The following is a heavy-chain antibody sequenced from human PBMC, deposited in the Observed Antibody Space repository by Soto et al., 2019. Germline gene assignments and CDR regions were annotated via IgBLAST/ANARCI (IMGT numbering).Heavy chain of an antibody. V-gene: IGHV3-30-3*01. D-gene: IGHD3-22*01. CDR3: ARDDGWGGRGYQHY. CDR2: ISYDGSNK. CDR1: GFTFSSYA. Sequence: QVQLVESGGGVVQPGRSLRLSCAASGFTFSSYAMHWVRQAPGKGLEWVAVISYDGSNKYYADSVKGRFTISRDNSKNPLYLQMNSLRAEDTAVYYCARDDGWGGRGYQHYWGQGTLVTVSS. J-gene: IGHJ4*02.